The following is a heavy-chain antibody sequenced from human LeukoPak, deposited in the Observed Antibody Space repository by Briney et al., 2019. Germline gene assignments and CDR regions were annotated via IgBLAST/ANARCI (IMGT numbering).Heavy chain of an antibody. D-gene: IGHD2-2*02. J-gene: IGHJ3*02. CDR3: VRAVPAAILGAFDI. V-gene: IGHV3-11*04. CDR2: ISSGGNPI. CDR1: GFTFSSYA. Sequence: PGGSLRLSCAASGFTFSSYAMSWIRQAPGKGLEWVSYISSGGNPIYYADSVKGRFTISRDNAKNSLYLQMSSLRAEDTAIYYCVRAVPAAILGAFDIWGQGTMVTVSS.